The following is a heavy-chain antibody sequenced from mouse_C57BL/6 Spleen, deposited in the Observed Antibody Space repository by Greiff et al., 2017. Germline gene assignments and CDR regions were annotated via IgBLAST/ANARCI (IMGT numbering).Heavy chain of an antibody. CDR1: GYTFTSYW. D-gene: IGHD2-1*01. CDR2: IDPSDSET. J-gene: IGHJ4*01. CDR3: ARLYYGNYYAMDY. Sequence: QVQLQQPGAELMRPGSSVKLSCKASGYTFTSYWMHWVKQRPIQGLEWIGNIDPSDSETHYNQKFKDKATLTVDKSSSTAYMQLSSLTSEDSAVYYCARLYYGNYYAMDYWGQGTSVTVSS. V-gene: IGHV1-52*01.